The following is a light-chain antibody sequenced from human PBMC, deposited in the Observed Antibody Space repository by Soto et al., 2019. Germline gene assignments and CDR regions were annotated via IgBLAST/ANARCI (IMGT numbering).Light chain of an antibody. CDR2: ANS. Sequence: QPVLTQPPSVSGAPGQRVTISCTGSRSNIGAGYDVHWYQQLPGTAPKLLIYANSNRPSGVPDRFSASKSGTSASLAITGLQAEDEADYYCQSYDSRLTLRVFGTGTKLTV. J-gene: IGLJ1*01. CDR1: RSNIGAGYD. CDR3: QSYDSRLTLRV. V-gene: IGLV1-40*01.